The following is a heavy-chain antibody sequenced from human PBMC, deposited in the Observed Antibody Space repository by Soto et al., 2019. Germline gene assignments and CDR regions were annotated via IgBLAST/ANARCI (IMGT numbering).Heavy chain of an antibody. CDR3: ARLGNGIAARLGRKFDY. J-gene: IGHJ4*02. D-gene: IGHD6-6*01. CDR1: GGSFSGYY. V-gene: IGHV4-34*01. Sequence: ETLSLTCAVYGGSFSGYYWSWIRQPPGKGLEWIGEINHSGSTNYNPSLKSRVTISVDTSKNQFSLKLSSVTAADTAVYYCARLGNGIAARLGRKFDYWGQGTLVTVSA. CDR2: INHSGST.